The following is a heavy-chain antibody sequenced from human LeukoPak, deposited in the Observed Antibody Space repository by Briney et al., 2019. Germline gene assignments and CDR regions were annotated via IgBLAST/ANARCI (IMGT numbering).Heavy chain of an antibody. V-gene: IGHV3-33*06. Sequence: GGSLRLSCAASGFTFSSYGMHWVRQAPGKGLEWVAVIWYDGSNKYYADSVKGRFTTSRDNSKNTLYLQMNSLRAEDTAVYYCAKEYCSSTSCYNDAFDIWGQGTMVTVSS. CDR3: AKEYCSSTSCYNDAFDI. D-gene: IGHD2-2*02. CDR2: IWYDGSNK. CDR1: GFTFSSYG. J-gene: IGHJ3*02.